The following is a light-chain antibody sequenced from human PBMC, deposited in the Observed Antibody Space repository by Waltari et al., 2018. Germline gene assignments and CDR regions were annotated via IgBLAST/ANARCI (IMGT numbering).Light chain of an antibody. J-gene: IGKJ4*01. CDR1: QSLVHSDGNTY. CDR2: KIS. V-gene: IGKV2-24*01. Sequence: DIVMTQTPLSSTVTLGQPASISCRSSQSLVHSDGNTYLSWLQQRPGQPPRVLIYKISNRFSGVPDRFSGRGAGTDFTLKISRVEAEDVGVYYCMQATQLLSFGGGTKVEIK. CDR3: MQATQLLS.